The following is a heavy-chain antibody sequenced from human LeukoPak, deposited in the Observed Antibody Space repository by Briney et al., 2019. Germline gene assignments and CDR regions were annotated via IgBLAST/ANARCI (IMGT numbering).Heavy chain of an antibody. Sequence: PXGSXXXXXXASGFTFSSYSMXXVRQXPGKGXEWVSSISSSSSYIYYADSVKGRFTISRDNAKNSLYLQMNSLRAEDTAVYYCIPWIQLVFDYWGQGTLVTVSS. D-gene: IGHD5-18*01. V-gene: IGHV3-21*01. CDR2: ISSSSSYI. CDR1: GFTFSSYS. CDR3: IPWIQLVFDY. J-gene: IGHJ4*02.